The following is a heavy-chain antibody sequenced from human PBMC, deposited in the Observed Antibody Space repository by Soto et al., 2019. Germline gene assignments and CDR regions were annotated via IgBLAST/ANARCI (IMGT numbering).Heavy chain of an antibody. CDR3: ARDPLPGVVIHEYYYYYGMDV. CDR1: GYTFTSYG. D-gene: IGHD3-22*01. CDR2: ISAYNGNT. Sequence: ASVKVSCKASGYTFTSYGISWVRQAPGQGLERMGWISAYNGNTNYAQKLQGRVTMTTDTSTSTAYMELRSLRSDDTAVYYCARDPLPGVVIHEYYYYYGMDVWGQGTTVTVSS. J-gene: IGHJ6*02. V-gene: IGHV1-18*01.